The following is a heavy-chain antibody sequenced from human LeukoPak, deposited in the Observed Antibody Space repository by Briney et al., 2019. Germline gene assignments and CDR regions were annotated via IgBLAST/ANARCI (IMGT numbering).Heavy chain of an antibody. Sequence: GGTLRLSCAASGFTFSQASMSGVPGAPGRGLEWGGGIKIKIDGGTTDYAARVKGRFNISRDDTKNTWNLQLNRLKTEHTTMFYCTTTQLEQYAFDRCGQGTMVTVS. V-gene: IGHV3-15*01. CDR3: TTTQLEQYAFDR. D-gene: IGHD1-1*01. CDR1: GFTFSQAS. J-gene: IGHJ3*02. CDR2: IKIKIDGGTT.